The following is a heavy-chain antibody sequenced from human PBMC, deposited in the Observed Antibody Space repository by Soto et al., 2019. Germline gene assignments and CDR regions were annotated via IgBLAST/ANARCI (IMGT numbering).Heavy chain of an antibody. J-gene: IGHJ6*03. CDR2: ISAYNGNT. CDR3: ARGIAGRPYYHYYMDV. D-gene: IGHD6-6*01. Sequence: EASVKVSCKASGYTFTSYGISWVRQAPGQGLEWMGWISAYNGNTDYAQKLQGRVTMTTDTSTSTAYMELRSLRSDDTAGYYCARGIAGRPYYHYYMDVWGKGTTVTVSS. CDR1: GYTFTSYG. V-gene: IGHV1-18*01.